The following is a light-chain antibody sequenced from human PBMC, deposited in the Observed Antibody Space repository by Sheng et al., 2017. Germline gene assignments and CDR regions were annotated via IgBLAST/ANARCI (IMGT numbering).Light chain of an antibody. Sequence: QSALTQPPSASGSPGQSVAISCTGTSSDIGGHNHVSWFQQHPGKAPKLIIYEVNQRPSGVPDRFSGSRSGNTASLTVSGLQAEDEADYYCSSYTTSDTYVFGAGTKVTVV. J-gene: IGLJ1*01. CDR2: EVN. V-gene: IGLV2-8*01. CDR3: SSYTTSDTYV. CDR1: SSDIGGHNH.